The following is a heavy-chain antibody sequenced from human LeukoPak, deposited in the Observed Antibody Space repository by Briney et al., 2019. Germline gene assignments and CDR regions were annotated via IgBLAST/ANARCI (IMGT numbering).Heavy chain of an antibody. Sequence: GGSLRLSCAASGFSFSHYCMSWVRQAPGKGLEWVASMKEGGSDKYYVDSVKGRFTISRDNSKNTLYLQMNSLRAEDTAVYYCAKGDYYDSSGFIPFDYWGQGTLVTVSS. CDR2: MKEGGSDK. J-gene: IGHJ4*02. CDR1: GFSFSHYC. CDR3: AKGDYYDSSGFIPFDY. V-gene: IGHV3-7*03. D-gene: IGHD3-22*01.